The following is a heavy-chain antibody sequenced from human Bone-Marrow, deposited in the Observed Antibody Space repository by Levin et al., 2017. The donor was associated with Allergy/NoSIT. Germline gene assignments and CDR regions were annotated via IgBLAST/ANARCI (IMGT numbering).Heavy chain of an antibody. J-gene: IGHJ5*02. Sequence: GGSLRLSCVASGLNFNNYGMHWVRQAPGKGLEWLGVISYDGSKKNYADSVKGRFTISRVNSKNTVYLHMNSLRPEDTAVYYCARGLHIVVETSIHSGSWFDPWGQGTLVTVSS. CDR3: ARGLHIVVETSIHSGSWFDP. D-gene: IGHD2-21*02. V-gene: IGHV3-30*03. CDR2: ISYDGSKK. CDR1: GLNFNNYG.